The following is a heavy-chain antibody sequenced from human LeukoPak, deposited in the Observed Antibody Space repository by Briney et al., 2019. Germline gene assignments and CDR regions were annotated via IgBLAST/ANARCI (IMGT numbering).Heavy chain of an antibody. D-gene: IGHD2-15*01. CDR3: ARIVVVVAGVDAFDI. CDR2: IYPGDSDT. V-gene: IGHV5-51*01. Sequence: PGGSLRLSCKGSGYSFTSYWIGWVRQIHGQGLEWMGIIYPGDSDTRYSPSFQGQVTISADKSISTAYLQWSSLKASDTAMYYCARIVVVVAGVDAFDIWGQGTMVTVSS. J-gene: IGHJ3*02. CDR1: GYSFTSYW.